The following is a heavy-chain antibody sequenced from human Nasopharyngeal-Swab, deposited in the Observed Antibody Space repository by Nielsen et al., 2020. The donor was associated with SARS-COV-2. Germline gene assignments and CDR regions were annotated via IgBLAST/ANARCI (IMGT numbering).Heavy chain of an antibody. V-gene: IGHV3-9*01. J-gene: IGHJ6*02. Sequence: SLKISCAASGFTFDDYAMHWVRQAPGKGLEWVSGISWNSGSIGYADSVKGRFTISRDNAKNSLYLQMNSLRAEDTALYYCARDEYYYDSSGYYDGMDVWGQGTTVTVSS. CDR1: GFTFDDYA. D-gene: IGHD3-22*01. CDR3: ARDEYYYDSSGYYDGMDV. CDR2: ISWNSGSI.